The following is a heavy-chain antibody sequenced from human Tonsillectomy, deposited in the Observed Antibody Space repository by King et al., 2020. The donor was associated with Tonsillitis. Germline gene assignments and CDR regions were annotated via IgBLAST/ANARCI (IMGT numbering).Heavy chain of an antibody. D-gene: IGHD2-8*01. CDR1: GFTFSSYD. V-gene: IGHV3-23*04. Sequence: VQLVEAGGGLVQPGGSLRLYCAASGFTFSSYDMTWVRQAPGKGLEWVSGISGSGGSTYYAESVKGRFTISRDNSKNTLYLQMNSLRAEDTAVYYCAKQGGMVYALLYWYFDLWGRGTLVTVSS. CDR3: AKQGGMVYALLYWYFDL. CDR2: ISGSGGST. J-gene: IGHJ2*01.